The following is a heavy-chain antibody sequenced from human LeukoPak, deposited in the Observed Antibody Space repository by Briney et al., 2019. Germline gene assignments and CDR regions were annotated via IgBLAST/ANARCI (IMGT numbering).Heavy chain of an antibody. CDR2: IYHRGST. Sequence: PSGTLSLTCAVSGGSISSSNWWSWVRQPPGKGLEWIGEIYHRGSTNYNPSLKSRVTISVDKPKNQFSLKLSSVTAADTAVYYCASNVVVVAATLFDYWGQGTLVTVSS. CDR3: ASNVVVVAATLFDY. V-gene: IGHV4-4*02. J-gene: IGHJ4*02. D-gene: IGHD2-15*01. CDR1: GGSISSSNW.